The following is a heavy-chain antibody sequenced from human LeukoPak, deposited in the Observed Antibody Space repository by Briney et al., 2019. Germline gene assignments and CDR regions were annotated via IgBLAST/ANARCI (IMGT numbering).Heavy chain of an antibody. CDR2: INPNSGGT. V-gene: IGHV1-2*02. CDR3: ARVGPNTAMVDY. CDR1: EYTFTGYY. Sequence: ASVKVSCKASEYTFTGYYMHWVRQAPGQGLEWMGWINPNSGGTNYAQKFQGRVTMTRDTSISTAYMELSRLRSDDTAVHYCARVGPNTAMVDYWGQGTLVTVSS. D-gene: IGHD5-18*01. J-gene: IGHJ4*02.